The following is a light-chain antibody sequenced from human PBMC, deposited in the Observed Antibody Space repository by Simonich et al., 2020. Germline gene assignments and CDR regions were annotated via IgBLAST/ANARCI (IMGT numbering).Light chain of an antibody. CDR2: EGS. J-gene: IGLJ7*01. Sequence: QSALTQPASVSGSPGQSITISCTGTSSDVGGYNLVSVYQQHPGKAPKLMIYEGSRRPSGVSNRFPGSKSGNTASLTISGLQAEDEADYYCCSYAGSSTFAVFGGGTQLTVL. CDR3: CSYAGSSTFAV. V-gene: IGLV2-23*01. CDR1: SSDVGGYNL.